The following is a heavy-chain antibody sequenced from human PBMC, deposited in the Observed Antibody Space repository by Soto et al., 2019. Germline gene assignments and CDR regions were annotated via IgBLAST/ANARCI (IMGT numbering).Heavy chain of an antibody. CDR2: IIPALQAA. V-gene: IGHV1-69*13. J-gene: IGHJ4*02. Sequence: SVKVSCKASGGIFRTSPFNWVRQAPGQGLEWVGGIIPALQAANNAQKFQGRVTITADESTRTSHMELSKLKSEDTAVYYCAKASLTEVVVIRSGCRGQRTLVPVSP. D-gene: IGHD3-3*01. CDR1: GGIFRTSP. CDR3: AKASLTEVVVIRSGC.